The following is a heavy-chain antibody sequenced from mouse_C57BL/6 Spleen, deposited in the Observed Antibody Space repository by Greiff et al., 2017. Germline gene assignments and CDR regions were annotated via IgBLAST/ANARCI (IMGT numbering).Heavy chain of an antibody. J-gene: IGHJ3*01. CDR2: ISYSGST. Sequence: EVMLVESGPGLAKPSQTLSLTCSVTGYSITSAYWNWIRESPGNKLEYMGYISYSGSTYYNPSLKSRISITRDTSKNQYYLQLNSLTTEDTATYYCARYHDGNSAWFAYWGQGTLVTVSA. CDR1: GYSITSAY. V-gene: IGHV3-8*01. D-gene: IGHD2-1*01. CDR3: ARYHDGNSAWFAY.